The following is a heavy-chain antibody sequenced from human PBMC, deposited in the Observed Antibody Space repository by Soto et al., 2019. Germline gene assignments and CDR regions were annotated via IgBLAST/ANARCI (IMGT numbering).Heavy chain of an antibody. CDR3: ARQACSGGSCYPLYFDY. J-gene: IGHJ4*02. V-gene: IGHV1-69*13. Sequence: SVKVSCKASGGTFSSYAISWVRQAPGQGPEWMGGIIPIFGTANYAQKFQGRVTITADESTSTAYMELSSLRSEDTAVYYCARQACSGGSCYPLYFDYWGQGTLVTGSS. D-gene: IGHD2-15*01. CDR2: IIPIFGTA. CDR1: GGTFSSYA.